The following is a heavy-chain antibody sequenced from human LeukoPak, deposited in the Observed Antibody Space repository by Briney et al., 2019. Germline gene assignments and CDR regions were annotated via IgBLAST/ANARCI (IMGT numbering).Heavy chain of an antibody. CDR2: INSDGSST. CDR1: GFTFSSYW. J-gene: IGHJ4*02. D-gene: IGHD1-26*01. V-gene: IGHV3-74*01. Sequence: GGSLRLSCAASGFTFSSYWMHWVRQAPGKGLVWVSRINSDGSSTSYADSVKGRFTISRDNAKNTLHLQMNSLTVEDTAVYYCAKGGSYTIDYWGQGILVSVSS. CDR3: AKGGSYTIDY.